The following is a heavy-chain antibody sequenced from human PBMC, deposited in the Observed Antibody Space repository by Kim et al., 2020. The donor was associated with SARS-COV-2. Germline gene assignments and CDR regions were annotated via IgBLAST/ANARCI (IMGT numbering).Heavy chain of an antibody. CDR3: ARDGSGSYSDY. D-gene: IGHD1-26*01. CDR2: ISSSSSTI. CDR1: GFTFSSYS. V-gene: IGHV3-48*04. J-gene: IGHJ4*02. Sequence: GGSLRLSCAASGFTFSSYSMNWVRQAPGKGLEWVSYISSSSSTIYYADSVKGRFTISRDNAKNSLYLQMNSLRAEDTAVYYCARDGSGSYSDYWGQGTLVTVSS.